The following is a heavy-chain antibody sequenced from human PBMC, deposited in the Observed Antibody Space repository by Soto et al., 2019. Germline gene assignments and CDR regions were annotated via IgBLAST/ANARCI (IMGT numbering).Heavy chain of an antibody. CDR2: IGTAGDT. CDR1: GFTFSSYD. Sequence: PGGSLRLSCAASGFTFSSYDMHWVRQATGKGLEWVSAIGTAGDTYYPGSVKGRFTISRENAKNSLYLQMNSLRAGDTAVYYCARELGGSGGGYGVDVWGQGTTVTVSS. D-gene: IGHD3-10*01. V-gene: IGHV3-13*04. CDR3: ARELGGSGGGYGVDV. J-gene: IGHJ6*02.